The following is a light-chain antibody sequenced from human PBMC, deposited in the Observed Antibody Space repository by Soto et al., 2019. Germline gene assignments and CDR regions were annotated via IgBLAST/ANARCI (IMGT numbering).Light chain of an antibody. CDR2: KAS. Sequence: GDRVTITCRASQSINNRLAWYQQKPGKAPKLLIYKASTLKSGVPSRFSGSGSGTEFTLTISSLQPDDFATYYCLQDYNYPITFGQGTRLEIK. CDR1: QSINNR. V-gene: IGKV1-5*03. CDR3: LQDYNYPIT. J-gene: IGKJ5*01.